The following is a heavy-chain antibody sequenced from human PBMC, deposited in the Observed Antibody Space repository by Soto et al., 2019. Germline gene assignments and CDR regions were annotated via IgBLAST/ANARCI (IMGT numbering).Heavy chain of an antibody. CDR1: GFALSPYW. CDR2: INQGGSVK. J-gene: IGHJ4*02. Sequence: SLRLSCEASGFALSPYWMSWVHQAPGKGLEWVANINQGGSVKHYVDSVRGRFTISRDNAKNSLFLQMNSLSAEDTAVYYCARLTEAVTTFVYWGQGTPVTVSS. V-gene: IGHV3-7*03. D-gene: IGHD1-1*01. CDR3: ARLTEAVTTFVY.